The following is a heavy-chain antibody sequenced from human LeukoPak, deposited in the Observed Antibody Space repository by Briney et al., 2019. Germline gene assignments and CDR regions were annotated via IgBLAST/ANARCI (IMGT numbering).Heavy chain of an antibody. CDR1: GFTFSDYY. CDR2: ISRSGSTI. J-gene: IGHJ6*03. D-gene: IGHD3-16*01. CDR3: ARDRGAGYYYYYYMDV. Sequence: PGGSLRLSCAASGFTFSDYYRSWIRQAPGKGLEWVSYISRSGSTIYYADSVKGRFTISRDNGKNSLYLQMNSLRAEDTAVYYCARDRGAGYYYYYYMDVWGKGTTVTVSS. V-gene: IGHV3-11*04.